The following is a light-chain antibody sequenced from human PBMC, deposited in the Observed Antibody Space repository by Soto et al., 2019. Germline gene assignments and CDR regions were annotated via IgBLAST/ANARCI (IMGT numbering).Light chain of an antibody. J-gene: IGKJ4*01. CDR2: KAS. CDR1: QSVSSW. Sequence: DIQMTQSPSTLSASVGDRVTITCRASQSVSSWLAWCQQKPGKAPKLLIHKASSLESGVPSRFSGSGSGTEFTLTISSLQPDDFATYYCQQHSSDSTFGRGTKVDIK. CDR3: QQHSSDST. V-gene: IGKV1-5*03.